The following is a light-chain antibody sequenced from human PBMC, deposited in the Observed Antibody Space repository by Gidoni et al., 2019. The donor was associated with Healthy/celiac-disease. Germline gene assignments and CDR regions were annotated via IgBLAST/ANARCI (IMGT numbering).Light chain of an antibody. CDR2: AAS. Sequence: DIQMTQSPSSLSASVGDRVTITCRASQSISSYLNWYQQKPGKAPKLLIYAASSLQSGVPSRFSGSGSGTDFTLTISSLHPEDFATYYCQQSYSTTFGGGTKVEIK. CDR3: QQSYSTT. V-gene: IGKV1-39*01. J-gene: IGKJ4*01. CDR1: QSISSY.